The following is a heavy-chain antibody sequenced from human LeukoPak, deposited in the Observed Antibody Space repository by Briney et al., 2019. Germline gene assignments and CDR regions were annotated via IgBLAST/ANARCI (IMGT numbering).Heavy chain of an antibody. J-gene: IGHJ3*02. CDR3: AKDLDAFDI. CDR2: IRYDGSNK. Sequence: GGSLRLSCAASGFTFSSYGMHWVRQAPGKGLEWVAFIRYDGSNKYYADSVKGGFTISRDNSKNTLYLQMDSLRAEDTAVYYCAKDLDAFDIWAKGQWSPSLQ. CDR1: GFTFSSYG. V-gene: IGHV3-30*02.